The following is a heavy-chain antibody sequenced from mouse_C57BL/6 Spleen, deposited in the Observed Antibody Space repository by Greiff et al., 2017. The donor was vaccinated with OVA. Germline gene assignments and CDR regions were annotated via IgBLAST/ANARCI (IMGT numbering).Heavy chain of an antibody. CDR2: IDPSDSYT. CDR3: ATSGYDDGYYYAMDY. Sequence: QVQLQQPGAELVMPGASVKLSCKASGYTFTSYWMHWVKQRPGQGLEWIGEIDPSDSYTNYNQKFKGKATLTVDKSSSTAYMQLSSRTSVDSAVYYCATSGYDDGYYYAMDYWGQGTSVTVSS. D-gene: IGHD2-2*01. V-gene: IGHV1-69*01. J-gene: IGHJ4*01. CDR1: GYTFTSYW.